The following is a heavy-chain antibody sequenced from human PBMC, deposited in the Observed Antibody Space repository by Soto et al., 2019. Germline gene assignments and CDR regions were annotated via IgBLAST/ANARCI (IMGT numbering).Heavy chain of an antibody. CDR2: INPIFGTP. CDR1: GGTFSSYA. Sequence: QVQLVQSGAEVQRPGSSVKVSCKASGGTFSSYAISWVRQAPGQGLEWMGGINPIFGTPHYAQKYQGRVTITADTFTNTAYMELTRLTSDDTAVYFCAREGRHFHYWGQGTLVTVSS. CDR3: AREGRHFHY. J-gene: IGHJ4*02. V-gene: IGHV1-69*06.